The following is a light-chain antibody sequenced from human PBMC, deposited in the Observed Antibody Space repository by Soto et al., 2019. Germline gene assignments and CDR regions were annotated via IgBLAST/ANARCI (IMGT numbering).Light chain of an antibody. Sequence: EIVLTQSPGTLSLSPGERATLSCRASQSVTSIYLARYKQKPGQAPRRLIYVASSRAIGIPDRFGGRGSWTDFTLTISRLEPDDCAVYFCHQYGNLPPTFGPGTKVYIK. CDR3: HQYGNLPPT. CDR2: VAS. CDR1: QSVTSIY. J-gene: IGKJ3*01. V-gene: IGKV3-20*01.